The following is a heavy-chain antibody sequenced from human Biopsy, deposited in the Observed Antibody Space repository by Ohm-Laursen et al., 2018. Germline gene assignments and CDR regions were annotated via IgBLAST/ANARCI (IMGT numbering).Heavy chain of an antibody. D-gene: IGHD1-14*01. CDR2: MNPNSGKT. CDR1: GYTFISYD. V-gene: IGHV1-8*01. Sequence: ATVKISCKASGYTFISYDIDWVRQATGQGLEWLGWMNPNSGKTGYAQKFQGRVTMTTNTSVNTAYMELSSLTFEDTAVYYCAIEGETYTNPFDYWGQGSQVIVSS. CDR3: AIEGETYTNPFDY. J-gene: IGHJ4*02.